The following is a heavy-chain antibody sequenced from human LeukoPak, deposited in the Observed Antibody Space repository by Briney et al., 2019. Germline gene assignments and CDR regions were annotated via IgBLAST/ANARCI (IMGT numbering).Heavy chain of an antibody. Sequence: PSETLSLTCTVSGGSISSRSYYWGWIRQPPGKGLEWIGSIYFSGSTFYNPTLKSRVTIPVDTSKNQFSLKLGSVTAADSAVYYCARHRSTMGSAGIVDYWGQGTLVTVSS. V-gene: IGHV4-39*01. CDR1: GGSISSRSYY. J-gene: IGHJ4*01. CDR3: ARHRSTMGSAGIVDY. CDR2: IYFSGST. D-gene: IGHD6-13*01.